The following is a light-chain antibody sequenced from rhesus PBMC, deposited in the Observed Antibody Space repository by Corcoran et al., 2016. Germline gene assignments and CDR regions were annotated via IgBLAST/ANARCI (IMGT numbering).Light chain of an antibody. V-gene: IGKV1-25*01. J-gene: IGKJ1*01. Sequence: DIQMTQSPSSLSASVGDRVTITCRASQGITNDLAWYQQKPGEIPKLLIYEASSLQSGIPSWFSGSGSGTDFPLTISSLQSEDFATYDCQHYYSTPWTFGQGTKVEIK. CDR1: QGITND. CDR3: QHYYSTPWT. CDR2: EAS.